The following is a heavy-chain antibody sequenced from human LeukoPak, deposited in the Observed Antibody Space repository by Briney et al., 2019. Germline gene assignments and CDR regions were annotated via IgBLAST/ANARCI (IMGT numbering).Heavy chain of an antibody. Sequence: ASVKVSCKASGYTSTGYYMHWVRQAPGQGLEWMGRINPNSGGTNYAQKFQGRVTMTRDTSISTAYMELSRLRSDDTAVYYCARVTLQRGHYYDSSGYFDYWGQGTLVTVSS. CDR2: INPNSGGT. J-gene: IGHJ4*02. CDR1: GYTSTGYY. V-gene: IGHV1-2*06. D-gene: IGHD3-22*01. CDR3: ARVTLQRGHYYDSSGYFDY.